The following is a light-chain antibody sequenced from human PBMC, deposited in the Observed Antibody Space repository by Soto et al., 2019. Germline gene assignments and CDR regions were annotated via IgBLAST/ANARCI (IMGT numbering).Light chain of an antibody. V-gene: IGKV3-20*01. Sequence: EIVLTQSPGTVSLSPGERATLSCRASQSVSGSYLAWYQQKPGQAPRLLIYGASNRATGIPDRFSGSGSGTDFTLTINRLEPEDFAEYFCQQYGTSPLYTFGQGTRLEIK. CDR3: QQYGTSPLYT. CDR1: QSVSGSY. J-gene: IGKJ2*01. CDR2: GAS.